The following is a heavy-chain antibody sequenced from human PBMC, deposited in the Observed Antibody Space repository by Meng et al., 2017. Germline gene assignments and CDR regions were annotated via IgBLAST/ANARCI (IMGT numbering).Heavy chain of an antibody. CDR2: ISSSSSYI. CDR1: GFTFSSYW. J-gene: IGHJ4*02. D-gene: IGHD3-22*01. V-gene: IGHV3-21*01. Sequence: GASLKISCAASGFTFSSYWMHWVRQAPGKGLEWVSSISSSSSYIYYADSVKGRFTISRDNAKNSLCLQMNSLRAEDTAVYYCARDRYHYDSSGLFDYWEQGKLVNGAS. CDR3: ARDRYHYDSSGLFDY.